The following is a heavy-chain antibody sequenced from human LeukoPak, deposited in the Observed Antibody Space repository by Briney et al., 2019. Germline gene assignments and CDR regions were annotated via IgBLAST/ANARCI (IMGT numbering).Heavy chain of an antibody. V-gene: IGHV4-34*01. CDR3: ASHYCSSTSCHPSEWFDP. J-gene: IGHJ5*02. CDR2: INHSGST. Sequence: SETLSLTCAVYGGSFSGYYWSWIRQPPGKGLEWIGEINHSGSTNYNPSLKSRVTISVDTSKNQFSLKLSSVTAADTAVYYCASHYCSSTSCHPSEWFDPWGQGTLVTVSS. CDR1: GGSFSGYY. D-gene: IGHD2-2*01.